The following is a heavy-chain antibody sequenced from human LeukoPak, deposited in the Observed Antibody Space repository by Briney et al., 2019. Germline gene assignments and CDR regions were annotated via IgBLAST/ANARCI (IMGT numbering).Heavy chain of an antibody. J-gene: IGHJ4*02. CDR1: GGSFSGYY. Sequence: SETLSLTCAVYGGSFSGYYWSWIRQPPGKGLEWIGEINHSGSTNYNPSLKSRVTISVDTSKNQFSLKLSSVTAADTAVYYCARLGSGSPGYWGQGTLVTVSS. V-gene: IGHV4-34*01. CDR3: ARLGSGSPGY. CDR2: INHSGST. D-gene: IGHD3-10*01.